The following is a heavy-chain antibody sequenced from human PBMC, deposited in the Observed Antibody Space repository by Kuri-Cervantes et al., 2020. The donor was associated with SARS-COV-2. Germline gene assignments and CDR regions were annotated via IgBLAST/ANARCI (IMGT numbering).Heavy chain of an antibody. CDR2: IWYDGENE. CDR1: GYTFTSYY. J-gene: IGHJ6*03. V-gene: IGHV3-33*01. Sequence: SCKASGYTFTSYYMHWVRQAPGKGLEWVAVIWYDGENEYYAGSVKGRFTISRDNSKNTVSLHMNSLRAEDTAMYYCARGAANYYYMDVWGKGTTVTVSS. D-gene: IGHD3-16*01. CDR3: ARGAANYYYMDV.